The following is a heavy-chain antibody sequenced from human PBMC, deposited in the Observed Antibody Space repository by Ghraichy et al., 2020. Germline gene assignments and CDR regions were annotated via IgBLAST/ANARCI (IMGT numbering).Heavy chain of an antibody. CDR2: ISSSSSTI. D-gene: IGHD3-10*01. Sequence: GGSLRLSCAASGFTFSSYSMNWVRQAPGKGLEWVSYISSSSSTIYYADSVKGRFTISSDNAKNSLYLQMNSLRDEDTAVYYCATEGSGSYLSGPSYYFDYWGQGTLVTVSS. CDR3: ATEGSGSYLSGPSYYFDY. J-gene: IGHJ4*02. V-gene: IGHV3-48*02. CDR1: GFTFSSYS.